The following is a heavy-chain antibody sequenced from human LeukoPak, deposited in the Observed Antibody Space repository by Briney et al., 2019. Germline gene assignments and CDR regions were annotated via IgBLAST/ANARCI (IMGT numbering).Heavy chain of an antibody. J-gene: IGHJ3*02. CDR3: ARQKCTSASCLTKNAFDI. V-gene: IGHV4-4*09. D-gene: IGHD2-2*01. CDR2: IYTSGST. Sequence: SETLSPTCTVSGSISGYYWSWIRQPPGKGLEWIGYIYTSGSTNYNPSLESRVTISVDTSKNQFSLDLSSVTAADTAVYYCARQKCTSASCLTKNAFDIWGQGTMVTVSS. CDR1: GSISGYY.